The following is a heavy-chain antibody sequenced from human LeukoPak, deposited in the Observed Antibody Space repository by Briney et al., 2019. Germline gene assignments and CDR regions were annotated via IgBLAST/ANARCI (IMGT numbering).Heavy chain of an antibody. CDR2: INHSGST. CDR1: GGSFSGYY. Sequence: KPSDTLSLTCAVYGGSFSGYYWNWIRQAPEKGLEWIGEINHSGSTNYNPSLKSRVTMSVDTSRNQFSLRLGSVTAADTAVYYCARSYDYLWGSHRYTPTFDSWGQGTLVTVSS. V-gene: IGHV4-34*01. D-gene: IGHD3-16*02. J-gene: IGHJ4*02. CDR3: ARSYDYLWGSHRYTPTFDS.